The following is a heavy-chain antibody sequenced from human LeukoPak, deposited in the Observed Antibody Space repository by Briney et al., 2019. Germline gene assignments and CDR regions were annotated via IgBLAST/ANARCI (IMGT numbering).Heavy chain of an antibody. CDR1: GLTFSIYG. V-gene: IGHV3-30*18. CDR3: AKGEMATGYFDY. Sequence: GGSLRLSCAASGLTFSIYGMHWVRQAPGKGLEWVAVISYDGSNKYFADSVKGRFTISRDNSKSSVNLQMNSLRAEDTAVYYCAKGEMATGYFDYWGQGILVTVSS. CDR2: ISYDGSNK. J-gene: IGHJ4*02. D-gene: IGHD5-24*01.